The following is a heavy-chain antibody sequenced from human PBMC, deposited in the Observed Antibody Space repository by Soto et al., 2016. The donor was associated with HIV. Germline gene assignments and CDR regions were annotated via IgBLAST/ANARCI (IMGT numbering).Heavy chain of an antibody. CDR2: IIPILGIA. J-gene: IGHJ2*01. V-gene: IGHV1-69*10. Sequence: QVQLVQSGAEVKKPGSSVKVSCKASGGTFSSYAISWVRQAPGQGLEWMGGIIPILGIANYAQKFQGRVTITADKSTSTAYMELSSLRSEDTAVYYCAGQKTYYYDSSGYRYWYFDLWGRGTLVTVSS. CDR3: AGQKTYYYDSSGYRYWYFDL. CDR1: GGTFSSYA. D-gene: IGHD3-22*01.